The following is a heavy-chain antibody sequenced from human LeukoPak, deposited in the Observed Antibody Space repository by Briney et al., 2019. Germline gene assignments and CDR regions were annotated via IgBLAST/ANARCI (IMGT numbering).Heavy chain of an antibody. CDR3: ARGVSRYSGS. J-gene: IGHJ5*02. CDR2: MNPNSGNT. Sequence: ASVKVSRKASGGTFSSYAINWVRQAPGQGLEWMGWMNPNSGNTGYAQKFQGRVTMTRNTSISTAYMELSSLYSEDTAVYYCARGVSRYSGSWGQGTLVTVSS. D-gene: IGHD5-12*01. CDR1: GGTFSSYA. V-gene: IGHV1-8*02.